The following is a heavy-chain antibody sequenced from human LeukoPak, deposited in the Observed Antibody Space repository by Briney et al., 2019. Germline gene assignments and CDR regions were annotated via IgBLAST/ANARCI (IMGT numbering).Heavy chain of an antibody. CDR1: GGSISSSSYY. J-gene: IGHJ4*02. D-gene: IGHD2-2*01. CDR2: IYYSGST. CDR3: ARQGDCSSTSCSKSSFDY. Sequence: PSETLSLTCTVSGGSISSSSYYWGWIRQPPGKGLEWIGSIYYSGSTYYNPPLKSRVTISVDTSKNQFSLKLSSVTAADTAVYYCARQGDCSSTSCSKSSFDYWGQGTLVTVSS. V-gene: IGHV4-39*01.